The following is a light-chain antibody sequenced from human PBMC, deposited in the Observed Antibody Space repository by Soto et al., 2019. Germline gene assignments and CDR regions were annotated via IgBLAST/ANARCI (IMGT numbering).Light chain of an antibody. Sequence: GDRVTITCRASQSISSWLAWYQQKPGKAPKLLIYDASSLESGVPSRFSGSGSGTEFTLTISSLQPDDFATYYCQQYNSYSWTFGQGTKVDIK. V-gene: IGKV1-5*01. CDR2: DAS. J-gene: IGKJ1*01. CDR3: QQYNSYSWT. CDR1: QSISSW.